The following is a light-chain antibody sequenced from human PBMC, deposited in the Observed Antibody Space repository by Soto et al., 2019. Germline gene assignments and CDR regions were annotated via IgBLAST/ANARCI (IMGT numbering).Light chain of an antibody. CDR2: GAS. Sequence: EIVMTQSPATLSVSPGERATLSCRASQSISGNLAWYQQKPGQAPRLLIYGASTRAADIPARFSGSGSGTEFTLTISSLQSEDFAVYYCQQYNNWPRTFGQGTKVEIK. J-gene: IGKJ1*01. CDR3: QQYNNWPRT. CDR1: QSISGN. V-gene: IGKV3-15*01.